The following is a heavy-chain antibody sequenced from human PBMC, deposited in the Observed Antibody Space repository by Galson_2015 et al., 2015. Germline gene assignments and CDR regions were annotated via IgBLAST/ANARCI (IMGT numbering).Heavy chain of an antibody. J-gene: IGHJ4*02. CDR1: GFSLSTSGVG. Sequence: PALVKPTQTLTLPCTFSGFSLSTSGVGVGWIRQPPGKALEWLALIYWNDDKRYSPSLKSRLTITKDTSKNQVVLTMTNMDPVDTATYYCAHTIKKYGYSSSWYANFDYWGQGTLVTVSS. CDR3: AHTIKKYGYSSSWYANFDY. CDR2: IYWNDDK. V-gene: IGHV2-5*01. D-gene: IGHD6-13*01.